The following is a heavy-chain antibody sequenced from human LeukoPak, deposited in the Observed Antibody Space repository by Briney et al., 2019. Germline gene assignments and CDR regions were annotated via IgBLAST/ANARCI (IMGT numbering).Heavy chain of an antibody. Sequence: PGGSLRLSCTASGFTFSASPMHWVRLASGKGLEWVGHIRSKANNYATAYAASVKGRFTISRDDSKNTAYLQMYSLKTEDTAVYYCTRAWPTRIPVAGLGAFYYYYMDVWGKGTTVTISS. CDR1: GFTFSASP. V-gene: IGHV3-73*01. J-gene: IGHJ6*03. CDR2: IRSKANNYAT. D-gene: IGHD6-19*01. CDR3: TRAWPTRIPVAGLGAFYYYYMDV.